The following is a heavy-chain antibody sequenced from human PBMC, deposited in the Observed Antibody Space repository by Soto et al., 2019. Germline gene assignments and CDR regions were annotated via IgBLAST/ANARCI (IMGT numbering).Heavy chain of an antibody. V-gene: IGHV4-34*01. D-gene: IGHD3-22*01. Sequence: SETLSLTCAVYGGSFSGYYWSWIRQPPGKGLEWIGEINHSGSTNYNPSLKSRVTISVDTSKNQFSLKLSSVTAADTAVYYCARVKRYYDSSGYYYLVDDWGQGTLVTVPS. J-gene: IGHJ4*02. CDR1: GGSFSGYY. CDR2: INHSGST. CDR3: ARVKRYYDSSGYYYLVDD.